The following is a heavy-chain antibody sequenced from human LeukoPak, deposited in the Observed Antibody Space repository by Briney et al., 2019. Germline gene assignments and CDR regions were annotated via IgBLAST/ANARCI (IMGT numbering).Heavy chain of an antibody. CDR1: GAPTRDRY. D-gene: IGHD6-19*01. CDR3: AQTTGWPGFDF. J-gene: IGHJ4*02. V-gene: IGHV4-59*08. Sequence: SETLTLTCSASGAPTRDRYWSWIRQSPGRTLEWIGHIYNGRNTKYNPSLTSRVTISVDTSKNQCSLSLTSVTAADTAMYYCAQTTGWPGFDFWGPGALVTVSS. CDR2: IYNGRNT.